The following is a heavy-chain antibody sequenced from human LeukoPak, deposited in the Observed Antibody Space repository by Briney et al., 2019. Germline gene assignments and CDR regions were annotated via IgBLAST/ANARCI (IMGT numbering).Heavy chain of an antibody. CDR1: GFTFSSYA. V-gene: IGHV3-23*01. CDR2: ISGSGGST. Sequence: GGSLRLSCAASGFTFSSYAMSWVRQAPGKGLEWVSAISGSGGSTYYADSVKGRFTISRDNSKNTLYLQINSLRAEDTAVYYCAKGGYYDVTWFDYWGQGTLVTVSS. J-gene: IGHJ4*02. D-gene: IGHD3-3*01. CDR3: AKGGYYDVTWFDY.